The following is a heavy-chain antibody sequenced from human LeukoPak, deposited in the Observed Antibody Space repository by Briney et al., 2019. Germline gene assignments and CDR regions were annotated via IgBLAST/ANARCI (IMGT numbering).Heavy chain of an antibody. J-gene: IGHJ5*02. CDR1: GGSISSYY. Sequence: PSETLSLTCTVSGGSISSYYWIWIRQPPGKGLEWIGHIYSSGSTNYNPSLKSRVTISVDTSRNQFSLKLSSVAAADTAVYYCARGLYCSSSCYPGWFGPWGQGTLVTVSS. D-gene: IGHD2-2*01. CDR2: IYSSGST. CDR3: ARGLYCSSSCYPGWFGP. V-gene: IGHV4-59*01.